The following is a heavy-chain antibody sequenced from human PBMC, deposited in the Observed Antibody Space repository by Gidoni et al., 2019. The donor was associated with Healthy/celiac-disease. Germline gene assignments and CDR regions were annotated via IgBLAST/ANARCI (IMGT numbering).Heavy chain of an antibody. V-gene: IGHV4-34*01. Sequence: QVQLQQWGAGLLKPSETLSLTCAVYGGSFSGYYWSWIRQPPGKGLEWIGEINHSGSTNYNPSRKSRVTISVDTSKNQFSLKLSSVTAADTAVYYCARRRITMIVVVITKGAFDIWGQGTMVTVSS. CDR1: GGSFSGYY. J-gene: IGHJ3*02. CDR3: ARRRITMIVVVITKGAFDI. D-gene: IGHD3-22*01. CDR2: INHSGST.